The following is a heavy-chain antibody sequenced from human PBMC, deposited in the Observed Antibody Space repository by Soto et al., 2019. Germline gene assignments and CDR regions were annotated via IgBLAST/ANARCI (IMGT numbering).Heavy chain of an antibody. CDR1: GFTLSEYY. V-gene: IGHV3-72*01. CDR2: TRSKAKSYTT. CDR3: ARGGKDHLTHYFIDY. J-gene: IGHJ4*02. Sequence: EVELVESGGGLVQPGGSLRVSCVVSGFTLSEYYMDWVRQAPGKGLEWIGRTRSKAKSYTTEYAASVRGRFIISRDDSGGSLYLQINILETDDTAVYYCARGGKDHLTHYFIDYWGQGTLVTVSS. D-gene: IGHD3-10*01.